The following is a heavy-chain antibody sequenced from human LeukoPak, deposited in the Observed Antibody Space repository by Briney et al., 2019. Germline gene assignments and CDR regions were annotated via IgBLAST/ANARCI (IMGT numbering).Heavy chain of an antibody. D-gene: IGHD1-26*01. CDR1: EFTFDNYA. CDR2: ISGSGYYS. Sequence: GGSLRLSCAASEFTFDNYAMSWVRQAPGKGLEWVSVISGSGYYSYYADSVKGRFTVSRDNSKTTLYLQMNSLRADDTAVYYCAKGGSTGSNYFDFWGQGTLVTVSS. J-gene: IGHJ4*02. V-gene: IGHV3-23*01. CDR3: AKGGSTGSNYFDF.